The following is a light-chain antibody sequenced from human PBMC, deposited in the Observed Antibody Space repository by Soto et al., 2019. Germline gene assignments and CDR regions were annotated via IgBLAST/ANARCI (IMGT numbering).Light chain of an antibody. J-gene: IGKJ1*01. V-gene: IGKV1-39*01. Sequence: DIQITQSPSSLSEFVVDRVTITFRASQTVYNFLNWYQHKPGTAPKLLMYLTSTLQGGVPSRFTGSGSGTDFTLTISSLQPEDFATYYCQQSYTAPPTCGQGTTL. CDR2: LTS. CDR1: QTVYNF. CDR3: QQSYTAPPT.